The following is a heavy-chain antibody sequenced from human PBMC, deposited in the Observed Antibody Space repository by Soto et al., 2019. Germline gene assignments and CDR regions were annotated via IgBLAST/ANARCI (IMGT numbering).Heavy chain of an antibody. D-gene: IGHD2-15*01. V-gene: IGHV3-23*01. J-gene: IGHJ4*02. Sequence: GGSLRLSCAASGFTFSSYAMSWVRQAPGKGLEWVSAISGSGGSTYYADSVKGRFTISRDNSKNTLYLQMNSLRAEDTAVYYCAKGTIVVVVAANDYWGQGTLVTAPQ. CDR3: AKGTIVVVVAANDY. CDR1: GFTFSSYA. CDR2: ISGSGGST.